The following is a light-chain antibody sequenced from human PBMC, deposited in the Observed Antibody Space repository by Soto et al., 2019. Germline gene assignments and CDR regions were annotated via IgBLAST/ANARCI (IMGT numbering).Light chain of an antibody. CDR3: SSYTSSRAYV. CDR1: SSDVGGYNY. V-gene: IGLV2-14*01. Sequence: QSALTQPASVSGSPGQSITISCTGTSSDVGGYNYVSWYQQHPGKAPKLMIYEVSNRPSGVSNRFSGSKSGNTASLTISGLQAEYEADYYCSSYTSSRAYVFGIGTKVTVL. J-gene: IGLJ1*01. CDR2: EVS.